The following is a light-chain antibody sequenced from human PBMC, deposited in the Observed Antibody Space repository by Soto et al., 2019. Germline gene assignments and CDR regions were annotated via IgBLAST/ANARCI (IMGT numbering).Light chain of an antibody. CDR2: GAS. J-gene: IGKJ1*01. CDR3: QQHNNWPQWT. CDR1: QTIGTN. V-gene: IGKV3-15*01. Sequence: EIVMAQSPVTLSVSPGEGATLSCRGSQTIGTNVAWYQQKPGQAPRLLIYGASTRATGIPARFSGSGSGTEFTLTISSLQSEDFAVYYCQQHNNWPQWTFGQGTKVDIK.